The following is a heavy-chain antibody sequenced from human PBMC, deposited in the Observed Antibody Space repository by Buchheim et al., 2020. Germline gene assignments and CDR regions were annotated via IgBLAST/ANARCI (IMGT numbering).Heavy chain of an antibody. D-gene: IGHD6-6*01. CDR3: ARYSSSLLKDAYYYYGMDV. J-gene: IGHJ6*02. Sequence: QLQLQESGPGLVKPSETLSLTCTVSGGSISSSSYYWGWIRQPPGKGLEWIGSIYYSGSTYYNPSLKSRVTISVDTSKNPFSLKLSSVTAADTAVYCCARYSSSLLKDAYYYYGMDVWGQGTT. CDR1: GGSISSSSYY. V-gene: IGHV4-39*01. CDR2: IYYSGST.